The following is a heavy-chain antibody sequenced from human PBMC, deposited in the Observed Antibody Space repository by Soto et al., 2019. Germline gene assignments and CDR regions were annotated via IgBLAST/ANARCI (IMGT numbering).Heavy chain of an antibody. Sequence: GASVKVSCKASGYTFTSYYMHWVRQAPGQGLEWMGIINPSGGSTSYAQKFQGRVTMTRDTSTSTVYMELSSLRSEDTAMYYCARLGIAVAGTYGMDVWGQGTTVTVSS. V-gene: IGHV1-46*01. CDR2: INPSGGST. J-gene: IGHJ6*02. D-gene: IGHD6-19*01. CDR1: GYTFTSYY. CDR3: ARLGIAVAGTYGMDV.